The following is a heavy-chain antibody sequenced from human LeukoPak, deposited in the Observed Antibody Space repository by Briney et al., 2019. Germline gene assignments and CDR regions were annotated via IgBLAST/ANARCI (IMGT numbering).Heavy chain of an antibody. V-gene: IGHV3-30-3*01. Sequence: GGSLRLSCAASGFTFSSYAMHWVRQAPGKGLEWVAVISYDGSNKYYADSVMGRFTISRDNSKNTLYLQMNSLRAEDTAVYYCAREGIDYWGQGTLVTVSS. J-gene: IGHJ4*02. CDR1: GFTFSSYA. CDR2: ISYDGSNK. D-gene: IGHD6-13*01. CDR3: AREGIDY.